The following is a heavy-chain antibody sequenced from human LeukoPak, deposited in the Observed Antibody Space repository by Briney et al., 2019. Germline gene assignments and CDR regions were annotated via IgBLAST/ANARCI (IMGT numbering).Heavy chain of an antibody. Sequence: PSQTLSLTCTVSGGSISSGSYYWSWIRQPAGKGLEWIGRVFNTGITNYNPSLKSRVTMSVDTSRNQFSLRLTSVTAADTAVYYCARVPRVCSGGSCYRYYYYYMDVWGKGTTVTVSS. V-gene: IGHV4-61*02. D-gene: IGHD2-15*01. J-gene: IGHJ6*03. CDR1: GGSISSGSYY. CDR2: VFNTGIT. CDR3: ARVPRVCSGGSCYRYYYYYMDV.